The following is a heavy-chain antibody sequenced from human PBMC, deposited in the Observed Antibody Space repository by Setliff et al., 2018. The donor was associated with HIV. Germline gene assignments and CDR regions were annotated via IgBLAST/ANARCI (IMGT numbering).Heavy chain of an antibody. D-gene: IGHD4-4*01. V-gene: IGHV4-28*05. CDR3: ARTVPHSAAQDAFDI. CDR1: GYSISTNEW. Sequence: TSETLSLTCAVSGYSISTNEWWGWIRQPPGKGLAWIGYISNSGKIYHDPSLNSRVTLSADTSKNQLSLKLTSVTAEDTGVYYCARTVPHSAAQDAFDIWGQGTVVTVSS. CDR2: ISNSGKI. J-gene: IGHJ3*02.